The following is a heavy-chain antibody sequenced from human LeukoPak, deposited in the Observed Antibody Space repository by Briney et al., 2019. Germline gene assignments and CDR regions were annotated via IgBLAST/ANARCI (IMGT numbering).Heavy chain of an antibody. CDR2: ISSSSSYI. D-gene: IGHD1-26*01. CDR3: AKDIWSGSYTWDAFDI. V-gene: IGHV3-21*04. CDR1: GFTFSSYS. Sequence: GGSLRLSCAAFGFTFSSYSMNWVRQAPGKGLEWVSSISSSSSYIYYADSVKGRFTISRDNAKNSLYLQMNSLRAEDTALYYCAKDIWSGSYTWDAFDIWGQGTMVTVSS. J-gene: IGHJ3*02.